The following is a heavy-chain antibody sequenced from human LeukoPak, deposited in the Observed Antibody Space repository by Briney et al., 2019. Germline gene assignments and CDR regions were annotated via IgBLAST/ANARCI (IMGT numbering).Heavy chain of an antibody. J-gene: IGHJ5*02. Sequence: ASVKVSCEASGYTFTIYGIGWVRQAPGQGLGWMGWISGYNGNTNYAQQFQGRVTMTTDTSTSTAYMELRSLRSDDTAVYYCARTSHESVLYWSDPWGQGTLVNVSS. V-gene: IGHV1-18*01. CDR1: GYTFTIYG. CDR2: ISGYNGNT. D-gene: IGHD3-16*01. CDR3: ARTSHESVLYWSDP.